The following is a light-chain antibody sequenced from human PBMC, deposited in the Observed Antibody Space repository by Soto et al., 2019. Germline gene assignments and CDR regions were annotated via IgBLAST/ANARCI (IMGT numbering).Light chain of an antibody. Sequence: DIQMTQSPSTLSASVGDRVTITCRASQSISSWLAWYQQKPGKAPNLLIYKASSLERGSPSRFNGRGYGTEFTLTISSLQPDDFATYYCQQHNSYSLPFGGGTEVEIK. CDR2: KAS. V-gene: IGKV1-5*03. J-gene: IGKJ4*01. CDR3: QQHNSYSLP. CDR1: QSISSW.